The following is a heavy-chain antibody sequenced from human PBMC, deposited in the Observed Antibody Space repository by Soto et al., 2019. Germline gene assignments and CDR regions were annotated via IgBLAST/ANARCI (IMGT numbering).Heavy chain of an antibody. CDR2: IWYDGSNK. CDR1: GFTFSSYG. Sequence: PGGSLRLSCAASGFTFSSYGMHWVRQAPGKGLEWVAVIWYDGSNKYYADSVKGRFTISRDNSKNTLYLQMNSLRAEDTAVYYCARDSLGRSSWNYYGMDVWGQGTTVTVSS. CDR3: ARDSLGRSSWNYYGMDV. J-gene: IGHJ6*02. V-gene: IGHV3-33*01. D-gene: IGHD6-13*01.